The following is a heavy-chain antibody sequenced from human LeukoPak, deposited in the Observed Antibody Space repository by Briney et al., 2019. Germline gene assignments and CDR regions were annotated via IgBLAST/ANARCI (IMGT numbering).Heavy chain of an antibody. CDR2: IKSKTDGGTT. Sequence: PGGSLRLSCAASGFTFSNAWMSWVRQAPGKGLEWVGRIKSKTDGGTTDYPATVKGRFSISRDDSKNTLYLQMNSLKTEDTAVYYCTRGRVDSSGYPDAFDIWGQGTMVTVSS. D-gene: IGHD3-22*01. V-gene: IGHV3-15*01. J-gene: IGHJ3*02. CDR1: GFTFSNAW. CDR3: TRGRVDSSGYPDAFDI.